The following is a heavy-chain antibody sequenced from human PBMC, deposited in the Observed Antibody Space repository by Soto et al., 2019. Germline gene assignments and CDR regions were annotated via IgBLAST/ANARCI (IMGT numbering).Heavy chain of an antibody. J-gene: IGHJ4*02. Sequence: TSVKVSCKASGYTFTSNDINWVRQATGQGLEWMGWMNPNTGNTGYAQKFQGRVTMTRNTSISTAYMELSSLRSEDTAVYYCAREITGKFPNWGQGTLVTVSS. D-gene: IGHD1-20*01. CDR2: MNPNTGNT. CDR3: AREITGKFPN. V-gene: IGHV1-8*01. CDR1: GYTFTSND.